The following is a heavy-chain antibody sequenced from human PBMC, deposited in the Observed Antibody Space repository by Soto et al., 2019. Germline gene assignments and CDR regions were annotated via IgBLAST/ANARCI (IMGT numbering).Heavy chain of an antibody. CDR2: VDPNGGGS. V-gene: IGHV1-2*04. Sequence: ASVKVSCMTSGYKFTDYKLHWVRQAPGQGLEWMGWVDPNGGGSNSAQKFQGSVTMTWDTSITTAYLDLTRLTTNDTATYFCATWVDYGDFEGFDFWGQGTLVTVSS. CDR3: ATWVDYGDFEGFDF. J-gene: IGHJ4*02. D-gene: IGHD4-17*01. CDR1: GYKFTDYK.